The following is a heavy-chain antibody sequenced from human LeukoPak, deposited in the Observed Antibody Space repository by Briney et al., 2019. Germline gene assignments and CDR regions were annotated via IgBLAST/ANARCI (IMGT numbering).Heavy chain of an antibody. CDR1: GFTFSSYA. CDR2: ISYDGTNK. Sequence: GGSLRLSCAASGFTFSSYALHWVRQAPGKGLEWVALISYDGTNKYYADSVKGRFSISRDNSKNTLYLQMNSLRAEDTAVYYCARAQEAQDCSGGSCYFTIYYYYYMDVWGKGTTVTISS. J-gene: IGHJ6*03. D-gene: IGHD2-15*01. V-gene: IGHV3-30*04. CDR3: ARAQEAQDCSGGSCYFTIYYYYYMDV.